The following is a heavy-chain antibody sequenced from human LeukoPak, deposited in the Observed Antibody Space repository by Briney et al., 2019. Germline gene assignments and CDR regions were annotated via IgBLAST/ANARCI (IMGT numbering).Heavy chain of an antibody. CDR3: ARHHALDYYGSGSYYYGWFGP. CDR1: GGSISSSSYY. Sequence: SETLSLTCTVSGGSISSSSYYWGWIRQPPGKGLEWIGSIYYSGSTYYNPSLKSRVTISVDTSKNQFSLKLSSVTAADTAVYYCARHHALDYYGSGSYYYGWFGPWGQGTLVTVSS. J-gene: IGHJ5*02. D-gene: IGHD3-10*01. V-gene: IGHV4-39*01. CDR2: IYYSGST.